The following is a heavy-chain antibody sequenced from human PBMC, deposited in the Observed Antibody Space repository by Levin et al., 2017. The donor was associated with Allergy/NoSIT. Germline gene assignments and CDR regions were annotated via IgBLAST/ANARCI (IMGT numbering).Heavy chain of an antibody. D-gene: IGHD2-21*01. CDR3: ARCGRVPKYNWFDP. V-gene: IGHV3-48*02. CDR2: ISSSSSTI. Sequence: GGSLRLSCAASGFTFSSYSMNWVRQAPGKGLEWVSYISSSSSTIYYADSVKGRFTISRDNAKNSLYLQMNSLRDEDTAVYYCARCGRVPKYNWFDPWGQGTLVTVSS. J-gene: IGHJ5*02. CDR1: GFTFSSYS.